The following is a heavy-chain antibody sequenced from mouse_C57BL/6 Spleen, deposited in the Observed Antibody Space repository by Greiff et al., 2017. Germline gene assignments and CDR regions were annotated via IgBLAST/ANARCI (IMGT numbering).Heavy chain of an antibody. CDR1: GYTFTDYY. V-gene: IGHV1-26*01. D-gene: IGHD1-1*02. J-gene: IGHJ3*01. CDR3: ARSVETEACCWCAY. CDR2: INPHNGGT. Sequence: VQLQQSGPELVKPGASVKISCKASGYTFTDYYMNWVKQSHGKSLEWIGDINPHNGGTSYNQKFKGKATLTVDTSSSPAYMELRSLPSAASAGYYCARSVETEACCWCAYWGQGTLVTVSA.